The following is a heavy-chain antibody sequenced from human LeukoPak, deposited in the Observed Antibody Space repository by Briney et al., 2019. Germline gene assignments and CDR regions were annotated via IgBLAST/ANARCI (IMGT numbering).Heavy chain of an antibody. CDR1: GFTFDDYA. CDR2: ISWNSGSI. Sequence: GRSLRLSCAASGFTFDDYAMHWVRQAPGKGLEWVSGISWNSGSIGYADSVKGRFTISRDNAKNSLYLQMNSLRAEDTAVYYCARGSPWGHGYFDYWGQGTLVTVSS. D-gene: IGHD3-16*01. V-gene: IGHV3-9*01. CDR3: ARGSPWGHGYFDY. J-gene: IGHJ4*02.